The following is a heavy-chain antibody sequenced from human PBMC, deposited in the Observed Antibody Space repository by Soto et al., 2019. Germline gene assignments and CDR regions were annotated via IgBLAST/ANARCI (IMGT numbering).Heavy chain of an antibody. J-gene: IGHJ4*02. D-gene: IGHD6-13*01. CDR3: ARDRPGN. Sequence: GGSLRLSCAASGFTFSSYSMSLVRQAPGKGLECVSAISVSGGSTYYADSVKGRFTISRDNSKNTLYLKMNSLRAEYTAVYYCARDRPGNWAQGTMVTVSS. CDR1: GFTFSSYS. CDR2: ISVSGGST. V-gene: IGHV3-23*01.